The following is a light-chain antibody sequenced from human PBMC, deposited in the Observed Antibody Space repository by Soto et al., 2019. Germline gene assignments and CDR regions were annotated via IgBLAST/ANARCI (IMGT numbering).Light chain of an antibody. CDR1: GSDVGGYNY. Sequence: QSALTQPASVSGSPGQSITISCTGTGSDVGGYNYVSWYQQHPGKAPKLMIYEVSNRPSGVSNRFSGSKSANTASLTISGLQAEDEAEYYCSSYTSSSTLVFGGGTKLTVL. CDR2: EVS. J-gene: IGLJ3*02. CDR3: SSYTSSSTLV. V-gene: IGLV2-14*03.